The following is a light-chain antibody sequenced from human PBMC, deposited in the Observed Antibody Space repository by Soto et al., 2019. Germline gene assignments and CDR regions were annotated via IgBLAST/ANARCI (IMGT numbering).Light chain of an antibody. CDR3: SSYTSSGTLV. J-gene: IGLJ2*01. CDR1: SSDVGGYNY. CDR2: EVS. Sequence: QSVLTQPASVSGSPGQSITISCTGSSSDVGGYNYVSWYQQHPGKAPKLMIYEVSNRPSGISNRFSGSKSGNTASLTLSGLQAEDEADYYCSSYTSSGTLVFGGGTKVTVL. V-gene: IGLV2-14*01.